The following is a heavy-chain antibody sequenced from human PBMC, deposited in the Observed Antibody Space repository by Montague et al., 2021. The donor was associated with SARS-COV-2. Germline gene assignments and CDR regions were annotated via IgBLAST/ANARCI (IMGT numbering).Heavy chain of an antibody. CDR2: INYSGST. Sequence: SETLSLTCTVSGGSISSYYWSWIRQPPGKGLVWIGYINYSGSTNYNPSLQSRVTISVDTSKNQFSPQLSSVTAADTTVYYCARHAASTIFGVVIIPTGMDVWGQGTTVTVSS. D-gene: IGHD3-3*01. V-gene: IGHV4-59*08. CDR3: ARHAASTIFGVVIIPTGMDV. J-gene: IGHJ6*02. CDR1: GGSISSYY.